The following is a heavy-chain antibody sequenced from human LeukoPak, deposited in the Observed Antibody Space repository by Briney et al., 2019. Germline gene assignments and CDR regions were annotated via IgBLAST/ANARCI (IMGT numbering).Heavy chain of an antibody. CDR3: ARDARPYCSSTSCPGDWFDP. J-gene: IGHJ5*02. Sequence: GGSLRLSCAASGFTFSSYDMTWVRQAPGKGLEWVSYITGGSTTIYYADSVKGRFTISRDNAKNSLYLQMNSLRAEDTAVYYCARDARPYCSSTSCPGDWFDPWGQGTLVTVSS. CDR1: GFTFSSYD. CDR2: ITGGSTTI. V-gene: IGHV3-48*01. D-gene: IGHD2-2*01.